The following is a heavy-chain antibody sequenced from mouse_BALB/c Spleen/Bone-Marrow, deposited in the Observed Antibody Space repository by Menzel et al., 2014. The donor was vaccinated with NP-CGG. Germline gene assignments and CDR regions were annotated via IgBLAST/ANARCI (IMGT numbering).Heavy chain of an antibody. Sequence: VQLQQPGAELVKPGASVKLSYTASGFNIKDTYMHWVKQRPEQGLEWIGRIDPANGNTKYDPKFQGKATITADTSSNTAYLQLSSLTSEDTAVYYCVAYYRYEYYFDYWGQGTTLTVSS. CDR2: IDPANGNT. CDR3: VAYYRYEYYFDY. D-gene: IGHD2-14*01. J-gene: IGHJ2*01. V-gene: IGHV14-3*02. CDR1: GFNIKDTY.